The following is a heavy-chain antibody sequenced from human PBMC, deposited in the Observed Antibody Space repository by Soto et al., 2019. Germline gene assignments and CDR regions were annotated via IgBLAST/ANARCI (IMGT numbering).Heavy chain of an antibody. J-gene: IGHJ3*01. D-gene: IGHD6-19*01. CDR3: SRERGAVASTADAFDV. Sequence: SETLSLTCNVSGGAITGYYWNWIRQPPGKGLEWIGYVYFTGSTKYNPSLKSRVTISVDMSKNQFSLRLTSVTSANTALYYCSRERGAVASTADAFDVWGQGTMVTVSS. CDR2: VYFTGST. CDR1: GGAITGYY. V-gene: IGHV4-59*01.